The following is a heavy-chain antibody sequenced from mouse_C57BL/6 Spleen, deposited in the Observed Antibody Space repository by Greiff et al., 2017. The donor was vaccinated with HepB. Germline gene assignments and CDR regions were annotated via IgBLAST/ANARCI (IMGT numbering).Heavy chain of an antibody. Sequence: EVQRVESGGGLVKPGGSLKLSCAASGFTFSDYGMHWVRQAPEKGLEWVAYISSGSSTIYYADTVKGRFTISRDNAKNTLFLQMTSLRSEDTAMYYCARADYYGSSPMDYWGQGTSVTVSS. CDR2: ISSGSSTI. CDR1: GFTFSDYG. CDR3: ARADYYGSSPMDY. D-gene: IGHD1-1*01. V-gene: IGHV5-17*01. J-gene: IGHJ4*01.